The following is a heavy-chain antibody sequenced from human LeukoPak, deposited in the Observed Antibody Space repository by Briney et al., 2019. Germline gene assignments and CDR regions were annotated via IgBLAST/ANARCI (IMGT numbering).Heavy chain of an antibody. CDR3: ARGAQAVAGTYGY. Sequence: PGGSLRLSCAASRFTFSNYAMHWVRQAPGRGPEWVAVISYDGGNKYYADSVKGRFTISRDNSKSTLYLQMNSLRAEDTGVYYCARGAQAVAGTYGYWGQGALVTVSS. CDR2: ISYDGGNK. D-gene: IGHD6-19*01. V-gene: IGHV3-30-3*01. CDR1: RFTFSNYA. J-gene: IGHJ4*02.